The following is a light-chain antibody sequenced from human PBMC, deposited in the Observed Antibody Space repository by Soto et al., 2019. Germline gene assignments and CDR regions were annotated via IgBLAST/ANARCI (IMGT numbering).Light chain of an antibody. CDR3: SSYTSSGTLYV. V-gene: IGLV2-14*02. Sequence: QSALTQPASVSGSPGQSITISCTGTSSDVGSYNLVSWYQQHPGKAPKLMIYEVTYRPSGVSDRFSGSKSGNTASLTVSGLQAEDEADYYCSSYTSSGTLYVFGTGTKLTVL. CDR2: EVT. CDR1: SSDVGSYNL. J-gene: IGLJ1*01.